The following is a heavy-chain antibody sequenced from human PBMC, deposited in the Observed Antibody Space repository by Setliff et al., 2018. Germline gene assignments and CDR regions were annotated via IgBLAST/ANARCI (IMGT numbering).Heavy chain of an antibody. D-gene: IGHD2-2*01. Sequence: ASVKVSCKASGYTFSTFVLHWVRQAPGQGPEWMGMIITNTGKTSYAQKFQGRVTMTTDTSTGTGYMELRSLRSDDTAVYFCARFGGSCSSSSCYASDLWGQGTMVTVSS. CDR3: ARFGGSCSSSSCYASDL. CDR1: GYTFSTFV. V-gene: IGHV1-18*01. J-gene: IGHJ3*01. CDR2: IITNTGKT.